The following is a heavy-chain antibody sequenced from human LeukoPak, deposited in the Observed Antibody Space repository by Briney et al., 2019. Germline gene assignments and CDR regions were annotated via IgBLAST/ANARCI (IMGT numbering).Heavy chain of an antibody. CDR3: ARENYYNTSGVTDY. CDR2: IYHSGST. D-gene: IGHD3-22*01. Sequence: SETLSLTCTVSGGSISSSSYYWGWIRQPPGKALVWIGSIYHSGSTYYNPSLTGRVTISIDTSKKQFSLKLSSVTAADTAVYYCARENYYNTSGVTDYWGQGTLVTVSS. CDR1: GGSISSSSYY. J-gene: IGHJ4*02. V-gene: IGHV4-39*07.